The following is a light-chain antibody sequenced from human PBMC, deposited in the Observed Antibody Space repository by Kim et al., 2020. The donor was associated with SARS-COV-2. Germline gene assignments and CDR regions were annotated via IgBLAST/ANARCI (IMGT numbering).Light chain of an antibody. J-gene: IGKJ2*01. Sequence: PASSSCRSSQSLLHSNGYNYLDWYLQKPGHSPQLLIYLGSNRASGVPDRFSGSGSGTDFTLKISRVEAEDVGVYYCMQALQTPNTFGQGTKLEI. CDR2: LGS. CDR1: QSLLHSNGYNY. CDR3: MQALQTPNT. V-gene: IGKV2-28*01.